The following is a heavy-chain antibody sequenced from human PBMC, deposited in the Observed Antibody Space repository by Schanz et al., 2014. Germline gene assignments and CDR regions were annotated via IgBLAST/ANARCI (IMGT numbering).Heavy chain of an antibody. V-gene: IGHV1-69*08. CDR3: AREVGLYDRGWFDP. CDR1: RSTFSSYT. D-gene: IGHD3-22*01. J-gene: IGHJ5*02. Sequence: VQLEQSGAEVKKPGSSVKVSCKASRSTFSSYTISWVRQARGQGLEWVGRFIPILDVGNYAQRFQGRVTITADKSSDTAYMELSSLRSEDTAVYYCAREVGLYDRGWFDPWGQGTLVTVSS. CDR2: FIPILDVG.